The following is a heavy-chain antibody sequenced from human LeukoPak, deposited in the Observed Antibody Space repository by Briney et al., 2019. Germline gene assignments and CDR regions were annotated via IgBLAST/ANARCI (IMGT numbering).Heavy chain of an antibody. CDR3: ARHPSGSSWFDFYFDY. V-gene: IGHV4-59*08. CDR1: GGSISSYY. Sequence: SETLSLTCTVSGGSISSYYWSWIRQPPGKGLEWIGYIYYSGSTNCNPSLKSRVTISVDTSKNQFSLKLSSVTAADTAVYYCARHPSGSSWFDFYFDYWGQGTLVTVSS. J-gene: IGHJ4*02. D-gene: IGHD6-13*01. CDR2: IYYSGST.